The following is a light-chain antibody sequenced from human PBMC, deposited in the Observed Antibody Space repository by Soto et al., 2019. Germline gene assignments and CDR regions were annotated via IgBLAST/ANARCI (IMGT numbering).Light chain of an antibody. CDR3: QSYDSSLSGRWV. J-gene: IGLJ3*02. Sequence: QSVLTQPPSVSGAPGQRVTISCTGSSSNIGAGYDVHWYQQLPGTAPKLLIYGNSNRPSGVPDRFSGSKSGTSASLAITGLQAEDEADYYCQSYDSSLSGRWVFGGGTKRPS. V-gene: IGLV1-40*01. CDR1: SSNIGAGYD. CDR2: GNS.